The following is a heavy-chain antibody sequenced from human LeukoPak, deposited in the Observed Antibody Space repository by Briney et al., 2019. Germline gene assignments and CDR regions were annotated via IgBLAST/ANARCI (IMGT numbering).Heavy chain of an antibody. J-gene: IGHJ4*02. V-gene: IGHV4-59*01. D-gene: IGHD3-22*01. Sequence: SETLSLTCTVSGGSISSYYWSLIRQPPPTGREWIGYIYYSGSTNYNPSLKSRVTISVDTSKNQFSLKLSSVTAADTAVYYCARGKVYDSSGYFDYWGQGTLVTVSS. CDR3: ARGKVYDSSGYFDY. CDR2: IYYSGST. CDR1: GGSISSYY.